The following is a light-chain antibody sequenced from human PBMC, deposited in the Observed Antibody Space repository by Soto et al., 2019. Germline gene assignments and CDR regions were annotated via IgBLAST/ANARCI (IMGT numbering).Light chain of an antibody. J-gene: IGKJ1*01. CDR3: QQYKSFWT. Sequence: DIQMTQSPSTLSASVGDRVTITCRASESISNWLAWYQRKPGKAPKLLIYEASTLRSGVPERFSGSGSGTEVTLTVSSLQPDDFATYYCQQYKSFWTFGQGTEVEIK. CDR1: ESISNW. CDR2: EAS. V-gene: IGKV1-5*03.